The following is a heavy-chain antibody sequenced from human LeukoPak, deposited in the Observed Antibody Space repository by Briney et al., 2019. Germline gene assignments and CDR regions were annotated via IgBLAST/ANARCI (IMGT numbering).Heavy chain of an antibody. CDR2: INPNSGGT. Sequence: ASVKVSCKASGYTFTGYYMHWVRQAPGQGLEWMGRINPNSGGTNYAQKFQGRVTMTRDTSISTAYMELSRLRSDDTAVYHCARVLRDDSSGYYYSPRGNAFDIWGQGTMVTVSS. CDR3: ARVLRDDSSGYYYSPRGNAFDI. CDR1: GYTFTGYY. V-gene: IGHV1-2*06. D-gene: IGHD3-22*01. J-gene: IGHJ3*02.